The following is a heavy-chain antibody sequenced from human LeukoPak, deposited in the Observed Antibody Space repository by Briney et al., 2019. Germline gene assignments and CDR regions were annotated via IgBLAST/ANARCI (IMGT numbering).Heavy chain of an antibody. CDR1: GGSISSHY. CDR3: ARGEIDFWSGYYIDY. V-gene: IGHV4-59*11. D-gene: IGHD3-3*01. J-gene: IGHJ4*02. CDR2: IYYSGST. Sequence: PSETLSLTCTVSGGSISSHYWSWIRQPPGKGLEWIGYIYYSGSTNYNPSLKSRVTISVDTSKNQFSLKLSSVTAADTAVYYCARGEIDFWSGYYIDYWGQGTLVTVSS.